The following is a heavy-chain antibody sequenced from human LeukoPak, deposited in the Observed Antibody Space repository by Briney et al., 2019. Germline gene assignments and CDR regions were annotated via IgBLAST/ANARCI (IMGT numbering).Heavy chain of an antibody. D-gene: IGHD3-10*01. CDR3: ARHMSVSYDAFDL. Sequence: SETLSLTCPVYCGSISSYYWSWIRQPPGKGLEWIAYVYYTGRTLYNPSLESRVTISVDTSKTQFSLTVTSVTAADTAVYYCARHMSVSYDAFDLWGPGTTVTVSS. CDR1: CGSISSYY. V-gene: IGHV4-59*08. CDR2: VYYTGRT. J-gene: IGHJ3*01.